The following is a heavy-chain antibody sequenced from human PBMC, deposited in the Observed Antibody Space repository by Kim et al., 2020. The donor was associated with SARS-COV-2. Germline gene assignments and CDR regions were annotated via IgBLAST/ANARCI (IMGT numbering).Heavy chain of an antibody. CDR3: ARDVPSWEGFDL. D-gene: IGHD1-26*01. CDR2: INTDGGSA. V-gene: IGHV3-74*03. Sequence: GGSLRLSCAASGFTFSRYWMHWVRQAPGKGPVWISRINTDGGSATYVDSVEGRFTTSRDNAKNMLYLQMNSLRDEDTAVYYCARDVPSWEGFDLWGQG. CDR1: GFTFSRYW. J-gene: IGHJ6*01.